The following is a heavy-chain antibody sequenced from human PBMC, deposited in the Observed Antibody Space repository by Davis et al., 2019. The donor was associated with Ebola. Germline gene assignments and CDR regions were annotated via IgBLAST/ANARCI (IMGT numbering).Heavy chain of an antibody. CDR3: ARGPNSGTYFGLFDY. J-gene: IGHJ4*02. D-gene: IGHD1-26*01. Sequence: AASVKVSCKASGYTFTSYGISWVRQAPGQGLEWMGWISAYNGNTNYAQKLQGRVTMTTDTSTSTAYMELRSLRSDDTAVYYCARGPNSGTYFGLFDYWGQGTLVTVSS. CDR2: ISAYNGNT. V-gene: IGHV1-18*01. CDR1: GYTFTSYG.